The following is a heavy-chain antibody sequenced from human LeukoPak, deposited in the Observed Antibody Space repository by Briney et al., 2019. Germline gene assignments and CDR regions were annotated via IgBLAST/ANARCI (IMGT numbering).Heavy chain of an antibody. D-gene: IGHD6-13*01. V-gene: IGHV4-59*12. CDR2: IYYSGST. Sequence: SETLSLTCTVSGGSISSYYWSWIRQPPGKGLEWIGNIYYSGSTNYNPSLKSRVTISVDTSKNQFSLKLSSVTAADTAVYYCARGRGSSWYEAYYYYMDVWGKGTTVTVSS. CDR1: GGSISSYY. J-gene: IGHJ6*03. CDR3: ARGRGSSWYEAYYYYMDV.